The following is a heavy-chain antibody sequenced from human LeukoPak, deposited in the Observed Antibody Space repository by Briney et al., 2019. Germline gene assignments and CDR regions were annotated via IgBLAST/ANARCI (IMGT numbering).Heavy chain of an antibody. CDR1: GDSISSYF. CDR2: IHYTGST. Sequence: SETLSLTCTVSGDSISSYFWSWIRQPPGKGLEWIGFIHYTGSTNYNPSLRSRVTISVDKSKNQFSLKLSSVTAADTAVYYCARVGGYDSSGYYWPDYWGQGTLVTVSS. CDR3: ARVGGYDSSGYYWPDY. J-gene: IGHJ4*02. V-gene: IGHV4-59*12. D-gene: IGHD3-22*01.